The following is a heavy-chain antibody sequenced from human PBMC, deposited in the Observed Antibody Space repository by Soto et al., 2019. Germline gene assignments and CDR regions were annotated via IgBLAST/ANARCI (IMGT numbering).Heavy chain of an antibody. CDR3: ARDEAGTVDY. V-gene: IGHV3-33*01. Sequence: QVQLVESGGGVVQPERSVRLSCAASGFTFSNYGMHWVRQAPGKGLEWVAVIWYDGSNKFYADSVKGRFTISRDNSKNTLYLQMNSLRAEDTAVYYCARDEAGTVDYWGQGTLVTVSS. J-gene: IGHJ4*02. D-gene: IGHD6-19*01. CDR2: IWYDGSNK. CDR1: GFTFSNYG.